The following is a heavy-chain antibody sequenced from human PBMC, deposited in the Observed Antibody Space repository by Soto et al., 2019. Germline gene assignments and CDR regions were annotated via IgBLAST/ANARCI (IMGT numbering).Heavy chain of an antibody. D-gene: IGHD3-3*01. Sequence: GSSVKVSCKASGYTFTIYAVHWVLQAPGKRLEWMGWVNAGNGNTKYSQKFQGRVTITRDTSASTAYMELSSLRSEDTAVYYCARQFEDYDFXSGYPVPLSYYYYGMDVWGQGTTVTVSS. CDR2: VNAGNGNT. V-gene: IGHV1-3*01. CDR3: ARQFEDYDFXSGYPVPLSYYYYGMDV. CDR1: GYTFTIYA. J-gene: IGHJ6*02.